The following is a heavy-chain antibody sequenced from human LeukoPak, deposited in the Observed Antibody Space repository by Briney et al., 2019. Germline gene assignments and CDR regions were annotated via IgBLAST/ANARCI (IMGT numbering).Heavy chain of an antibody. Sequence: GGSLRLSCAASGFTFSSYWMHWVRRAPGKRLEWVSRIDSAGSGTSYADSVKGRFTVSRDNAKNTLYLQVNSLRAEDTAVYYCARDVVGTRLDYWGQGTLVTVSS. CDR2: IDSAGSGT. V-gene: IGHV3-74*01. J-gene: IGHJ4*02. CDR1: GFTFSSYW. CDR3: ARDVVGTRLDY. D-gene: IGHD2-2*01.